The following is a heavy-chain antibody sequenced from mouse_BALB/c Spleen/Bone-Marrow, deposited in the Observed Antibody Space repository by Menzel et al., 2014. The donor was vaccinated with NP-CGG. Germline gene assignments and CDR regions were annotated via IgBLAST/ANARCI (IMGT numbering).Heavy chain of an antibody. CDR2: INPSTGYT. J-gene: IGHJ4*01. Sequence: QVQLQQSGAELAKPGASVKMSCKASGYTFTSYWMYWIKQRPGQGLEWIGYINPSTGYTEYNQKFKDKATLTADKSSNTAYMQLSSLTSEDSVVYYCARKGYGNFHYYAMDYWGQGTSVTVSS. V-gene: IGHV1-7*01. D-gene: IGHD2-1*01. CDR3: ARKGYGNFHYYAMDY. CDR1: GYTFTSYW.